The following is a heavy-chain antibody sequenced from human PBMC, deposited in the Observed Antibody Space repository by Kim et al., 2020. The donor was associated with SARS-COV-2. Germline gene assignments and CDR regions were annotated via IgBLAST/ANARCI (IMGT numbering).Heavy chain of an antibody. CDR1: GFTFSSYS. CDR3: ARDRGGYYIFPGDAFDI. Sequence: EGSLRLSCAASGFTFSSYSMNWVRQAPGKGLEWVSSISSSSSYIYYADSVKGRFTISRDNPKNSLYLQMNSLRAEDTAVYFCARDRGGYYIFPGDAFDI. J-gene: IGHJ3*02. D-gene: IGHD3-22*01. V-gene: IGHV3-21*01. CDR2: ISSSSSYI.